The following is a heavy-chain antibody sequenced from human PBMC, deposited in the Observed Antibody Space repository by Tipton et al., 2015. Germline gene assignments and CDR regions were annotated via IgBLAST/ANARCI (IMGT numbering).Heavy chain of an antibody. CDR2: ISYSGST. CDR3: ARRSTASGPPGRFDP. Sequence: TLSLTCTVSGGSVNSANYYWSWIRQPPGKGLEWIGYISYSGSTHYNPSLKSRVTISVDTSKTQFSLKMSSVTASDTAVYYCARRSTASGPPGRFDPWGQGTLVTVSS. V-gene: IGHV4-61*01. D-gene: IGHD5-12*01. J-gene: IGHJ5*02. CDR1: GGSVNSANYY.